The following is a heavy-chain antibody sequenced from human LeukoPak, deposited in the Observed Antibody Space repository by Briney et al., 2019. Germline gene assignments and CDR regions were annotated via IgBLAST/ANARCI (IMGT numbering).Heavy chain of an antibody. CDR1: GFTFDDYG. D-gene: IGHD2-21*01. CDR2: IKPKTDGETT. Sequence: GGSLRLSCAASGFTFDDYGMSWVRQVPGKGLEWVGCIKPKTDGETTEYAAPVKDRFSISRDDSKSMMYLQMNSLKTEDTAVYYCITPLPYSAQGGQGTLVTVSS. CDR3: ITPLPYSAQ. J-gene: IGHJ4*02. V-gene: IGHV3-15*01.